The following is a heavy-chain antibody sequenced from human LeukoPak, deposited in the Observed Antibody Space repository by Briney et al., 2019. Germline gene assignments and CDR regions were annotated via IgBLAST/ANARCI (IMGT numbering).Heavy chain of an antibody. D-gene: IGHD2-8*01. Sequence: ASVKVSCKASGYTFTGHYMHWVRQAPGQGLEWMGWISPNSGGTNYAQKFQGRVTMTRDTSISTAYMELSSLTSDDTAVYYCARDLGTNGVCVYWGQGTLVTVSS. CDR1: GYTFTGHY. CDR3: ARDLGTNGVCVY. J-gene: IGHJ4*02. V-gene: IGHV1-2*02. CDR2: ISPNSGGT.